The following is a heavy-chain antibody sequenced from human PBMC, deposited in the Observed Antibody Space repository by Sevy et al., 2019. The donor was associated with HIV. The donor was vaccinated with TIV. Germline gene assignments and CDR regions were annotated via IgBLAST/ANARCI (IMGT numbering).Heavy chain of an antibody. CDR2: IYTSGST. D-gene: IGHD6-19*01. V-gene: IGHV4-4*07. Sequence: SETLSLTCTVSGGSISSYYWSWIRQPAGKGLEWIGRIYTSGSTNYNPSLTSRVTMSVDTSKNKSSLNLSSVTAADTAVYYCARDWDGEAGTGYYYYYGMDVWGQGTTVTVSS. CDR3: ARDWDGEAGTGYYYYYGMDV. CDR1: GGSISSYY. J-gene: IGHJ6*02.